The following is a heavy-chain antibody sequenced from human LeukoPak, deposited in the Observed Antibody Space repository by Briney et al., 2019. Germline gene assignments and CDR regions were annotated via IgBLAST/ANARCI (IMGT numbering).Heavy chain of an antibody. CDR1: GGSISSGDYY. Sequence: SQTLSLTCTVPGGSISSGDYYWSWIRQPPGKGLEWIGYIYYSGSTYYNPSLKSRVTISVDTSKNQFSLKLSSVTAADTAVYYCATYYDFWSGYYFDYWGQGTLVTVSS. V-gene: IGHV4-30-4*01. D-gene: IGHD3-3*01. J-gene: IGHJ4*02. CDR2: IYYSGST. CDR3: ATYYDFWSGYYFDY.